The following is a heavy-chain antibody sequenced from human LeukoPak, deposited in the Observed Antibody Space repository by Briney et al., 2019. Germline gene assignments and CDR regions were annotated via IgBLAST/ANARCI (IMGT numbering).Heavy chain of an antibody. CDR3: ARHVVPAAIDYFGY. D-gene: IGHD2-2*01. Sequence: PGGSLRLSCAASGFTFSDYYMSWIRQAPGKGLEWVSYISSSGSTIYYADSVKGRFTISRDNAKNSLYLQMNSLRAEDTAVYYCARHVVPAAIDYFGYWGQGTLVTVSS. CDR1: GFTFSDYY. CDR2: ISSSGSTI. V-gene: IGHV3-11*01. J-gene: IGHJ4*02.